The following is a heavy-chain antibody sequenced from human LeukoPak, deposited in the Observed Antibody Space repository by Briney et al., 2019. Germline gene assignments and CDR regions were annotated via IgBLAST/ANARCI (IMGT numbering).Heavy chain of an antibody. CDR1: GYIFTRYG. V-gene: IGHV1-18*01. CDR2: ISPYNANT. D-gene: IGHD4-11*01. Sequence: ASVKVSCKASGYIFTRYGSSWVRQAPGQGLEWMGWISPYNANTKYAQKFQGRVTITADKSTSTAYMELSSLRSEDTAVYYCARAALGQYYFDYWGQGTLVTVSS. CDR3: ARAALGQYYFDY. J-gene: IGHJ4*02.